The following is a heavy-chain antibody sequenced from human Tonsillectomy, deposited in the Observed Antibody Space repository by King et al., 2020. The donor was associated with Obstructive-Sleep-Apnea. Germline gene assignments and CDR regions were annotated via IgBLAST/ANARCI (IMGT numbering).Heavy chain of an antibody. CDR3: ARATLWFGETCFDY. J-gene: IGHJ4*02. D-gene: IGHD3-10*01. CDR1: GCSISSYY. CDR2: IYFSGST. V-gene: IGHV4-59*01. Sequence: VQLQESGPGLVKPSETLSLTCTVSGCSISSYYWSWIRQPPGKGLGWIGDIYFSGSTNYNPSHKSQVTISVDTSKNHFSLKLSSVTAADTAVYYCARATLWFGETCFDYWGQGTLVTVSS.